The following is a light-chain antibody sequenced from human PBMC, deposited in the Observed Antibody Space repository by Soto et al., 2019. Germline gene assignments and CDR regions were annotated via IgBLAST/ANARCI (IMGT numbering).Light chain of an antibody. CDR2: EIN. CDR1: SSDVGAYDY. CDR3: CSYAGSYTNYV. Sequence: QSVLTQPPSASGSPGQSVTISCTGTSSDVGAYDYVSWYQQHPGKAPKLMIYEINKRPSGVPDRFSGSKSGDTASLTISGLQAEDEADYYCCSYAGSYTNYVFGTGTKVTVL. J-gene: IGLJ1*01. V-gene: IGLV2-8*01.